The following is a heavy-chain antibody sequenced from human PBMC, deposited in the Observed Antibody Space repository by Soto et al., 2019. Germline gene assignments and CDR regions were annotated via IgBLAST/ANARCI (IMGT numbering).Heavy chain of an antibody. CDR1: GFTFSSYS. V-gene: IGHV3-21*01. CDR3: AAGQFPAQDWYFDL. J-gene: IGHJ2*01. Sequence: GGSLRLSCAASGFTFSSYSMNWVRQAPGKGLEWVSSISSSSSYIYYADSVKGRFTISRDNAKNSLYLQMNSLRAEDTAVYYCAAGQFPAQDWYFDLWGRGTLVTVSS. D-gene: IGHD2-2*01. CDR2: ISSSSSYI.